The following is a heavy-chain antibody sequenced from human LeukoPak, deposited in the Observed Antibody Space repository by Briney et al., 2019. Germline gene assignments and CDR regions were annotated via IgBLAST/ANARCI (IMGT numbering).Heavy chain of an antibody. CDR2: INPSGGST. CDR1: GYTFTSYY. D-gene: IGHD3-16*01. V-gene: IGHV1-46*01. CDR3: ARDQPRGEQIAWNLDY. Sequence: GASVKVSCKASGYTFTSYYMHWVRQAPGQGLEWMGIINPSGGSTSYAQKFQGRVTMTRDMSTSTVYMELSSLRSEDTAVYYCARDQPRGEQIAWNLDYWGQGTLVTVSS. J-gene: IGHJ4*02.